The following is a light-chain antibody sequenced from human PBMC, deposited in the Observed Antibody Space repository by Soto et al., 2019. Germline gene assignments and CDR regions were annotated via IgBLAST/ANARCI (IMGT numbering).Light chain of an antibody. J-gene: IGLJ2*01. CDR3: CSYAGSRTFVV. CDR2: EVS. CDR1: SSDVGSYNL. Sequence: QSVLTQPASVSGSPGQSITISCTGTSSDVGSYNLVSWYQQHPGKAPKLMIYEVSKRPSGVSNRFSGSKSSNTASLTISGLQAEDEADYYCCSYAGSRTFVVFGGGTKLTVL. V-gene: IGLV2-23*02.